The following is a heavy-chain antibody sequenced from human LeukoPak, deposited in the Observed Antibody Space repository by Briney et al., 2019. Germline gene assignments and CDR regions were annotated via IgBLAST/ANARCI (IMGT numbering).Heavy chain of an antibody. V-gene: IGHV3-23*01. J-gene: IGHJ4*02. D-gene: IGHD5-12*01. CDR1: GFXFSGHT. CDR2: IYGSGSTT. CDR3: ARDYRPDSGYDFDY. Sequence: GGSLRLSCAASGFXFSGHTMNWVRQAPGKGLQWVSNIYGSGSTTHYADSVRGRFTISRDNSKNTVYLRMNSLRVEDTAVYYCARDYRPDSGYDFDYWGQGTLVTVSS.